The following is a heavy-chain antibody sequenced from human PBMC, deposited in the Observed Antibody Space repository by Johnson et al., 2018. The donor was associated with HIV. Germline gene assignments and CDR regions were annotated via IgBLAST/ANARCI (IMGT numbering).Heavy chain of an antibody. V-gene: IGHV3-66*01. J-gene: IGHJ3*02. Sequence: VQLVESGGGVVQPGRSLRLSCKASGFSISSNYMSWVRQPPGKGLEWVSVFYRGSNTYYADSVKGRFTISRDNSNNTLYLQMNSLRAEDTAVYYCARDPPVTTTHNAFDIWGQGTMVTVSS. CDR1: GFSISSNY. CDR3: ARDPPVTTTHNAFDI. CDR2: FYRGSNT. D-gene: IGHD4-17*01.